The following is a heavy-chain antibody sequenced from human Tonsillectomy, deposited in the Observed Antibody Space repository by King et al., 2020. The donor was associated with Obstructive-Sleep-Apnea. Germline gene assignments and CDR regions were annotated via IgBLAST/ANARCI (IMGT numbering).Heavy chain of an antibody. Sequence: VQLVESGGGLVQPGGSLRLSCAASGFTFSSYWMSWVRQAPGKGLEWVANIKQDGSENYYVDSVKGRFTISRDNAQNSLYLQMNSLRADDTAVYYCARERTITMAARGYYYGMDVWGQGTTVTVSS. V-gene: IGHV3-7*01. CDR2: IKQDGSEN. J-gene: IGHJ6*02. CDR1: GFTFSSYW. CDR3: ARERTITMAARGYYYGMDV. D-gene: IGHD5-24*01.